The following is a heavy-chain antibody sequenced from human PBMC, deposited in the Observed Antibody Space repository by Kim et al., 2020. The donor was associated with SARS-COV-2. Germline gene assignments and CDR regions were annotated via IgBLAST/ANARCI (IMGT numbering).Heavy chain of an antibody. Sequence: ADSVKGRLTISRDKSKNTRYLQMNSLRAEDTAVYYWAREGYSSGWYYFDYWGQGTLVTVSS. CDR3: AREGYSSGWYYFDY. V-gene: IGHV3-33*01. D-gene: IGHD6-19*01. J-gene: IGHJ4*02.